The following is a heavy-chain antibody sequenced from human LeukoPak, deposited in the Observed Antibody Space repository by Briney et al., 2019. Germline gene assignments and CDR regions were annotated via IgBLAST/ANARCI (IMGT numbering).Heavy chain of an antibody. J-gene: IGHJ6*03. CDR1: GGSFSGYY. V-gene: IGHV4-34*01. CDR3: ARGGKSSSWYYYYYMDV. D-gene: IGHD6-13*01. CDR2: INHSGST. Sequence: SETLSLTCAVYGGSFSGYYWSWIRQPPGKGLEWIGEINHSGSTNYNPSLKSRVTISVDTSKNQFSLNLSSVTAADTAVYYCARGGKSSSWYYYYYMDVWGKGTTVTVSS.